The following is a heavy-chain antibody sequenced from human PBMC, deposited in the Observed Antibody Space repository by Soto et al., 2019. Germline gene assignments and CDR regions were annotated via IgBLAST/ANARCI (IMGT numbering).Heavy chain of an antibody. J-gene: IGHJ4*02. V-gene: IGHV4-59*08. CDR1: GGSVSGYY. D-gene: IGHD3-10*01. Sequence: KPSETLSLTCTVSGGSVSGYYWSWIRQSPENGLQWIVYIYDSGTINYNPSLKSRITVSVDTSKNQVSLKLSSVTAADTAVYYCARHYASGTYPLEYWGQGTLVTVSS. CDR3: ARHYASGTYPLEY. CDR2: IYDSGTI.